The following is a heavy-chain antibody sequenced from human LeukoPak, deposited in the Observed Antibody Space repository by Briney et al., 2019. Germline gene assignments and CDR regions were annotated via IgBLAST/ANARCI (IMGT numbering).Heavy chain of an antibody. V-gene: IGHV4-34*01. J-gene: IGHJ5*02. CDR3: ARGRGPFDP. CDR1: GGSFSGYY. Sequence: SETLSLTCAVYGGSFSGYYWSWIRQPPGKGLEWIGEINHSGSTNYNPSLKSRVTISVDTSKSQFSLKLSSVTAADTAVYYCARGRGPFDPWGQGTLVTVSS. CDR2: INHSGST.